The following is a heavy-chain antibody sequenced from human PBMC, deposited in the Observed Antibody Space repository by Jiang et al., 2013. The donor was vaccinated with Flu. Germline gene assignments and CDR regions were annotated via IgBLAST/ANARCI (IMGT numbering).Heavy chain of an antibody. CDR3: ARIYGSGSYDIGWYDY. J-gene: IGHJ4*02. Sequence: GPGLVKPSETLSLTCTVSGGSISSSSYYWGWIRQPPGKGLEWIGSIYYSGSTYYNPSLKSRVTISVDTSKNQFSLKLSSVTAADTAVYYCARIYGSGSYDIGWYDYWGQGTLVTVSS. CDR1: GGSISSSSYY. V-gene: IGHV4-39*01. CDR2: IYYSGST. D-gene: IGHD3-10*01.